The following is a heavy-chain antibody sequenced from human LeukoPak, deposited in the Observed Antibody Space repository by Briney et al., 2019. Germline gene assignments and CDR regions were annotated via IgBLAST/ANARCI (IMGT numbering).Heavy chain of an antibody. CDR1: GFTFSSYG. D-gene: IGHD3-3*02. CDR2: IRYDGSNK. V-gene: IGHV3-30*02. CDR3: ARRFAAQLAFVDV. J-gene: IGHJ6*04. Sequence: GGSLRLSCAASGFTFSSYGMHWVRQAPGKGLEWVTFIRYDGSNKYCADSVKGRFTISRDNSKNTLYLQMGSLIPEDMGVYYCARRFAAQLAFVDVWGKGTTVTISS.